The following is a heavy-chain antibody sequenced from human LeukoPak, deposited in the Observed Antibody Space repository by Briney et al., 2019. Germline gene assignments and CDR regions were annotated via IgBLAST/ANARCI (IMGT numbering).Heavy chain of an antibody. CDR1: GGSISSGSYY. V-gene: IGHV4-61*09. CDR3: ARDGGYRRGYFDY. CDR2: LYTSGST. Sequence: PSETLSLTCTVSGGSISSGSYYWRWIRQPAGKGLEWIGHLYTSGSTYYNPSLNSQITISVDTSKNQFSLRLSSVTAADTAVYYCARDGGYRRGYFDYWGQGTLVTVSP. J-gene: IGHJ4*02. D-gene: IGHD6-25*01.